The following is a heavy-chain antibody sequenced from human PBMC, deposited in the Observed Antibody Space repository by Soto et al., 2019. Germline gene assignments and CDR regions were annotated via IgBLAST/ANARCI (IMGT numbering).Heavy chain of an antibody. J-gene: IGHJ4*02. CDR3: ARGMDYDFWSGYWYYFGY. CDR2: MNPNSGNT. V-gene: IGHV1-8*01. CDR1: GYTFTSYD. Sequence: SVKVSCKASGYTFTSYDINWVRQATGQGLEWMGWMNPNSGNTGYAQKFQGRVTMTRNTSISTAYMELSSLRSEDTAVYYCARGMDYDFWSGYWYYFGYWGQGTLVTVS. D-gene: IGHD3-3*01.